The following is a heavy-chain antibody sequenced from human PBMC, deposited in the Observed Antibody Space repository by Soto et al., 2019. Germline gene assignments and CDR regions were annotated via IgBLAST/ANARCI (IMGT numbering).Heavy chain of an antibody. CDR1: GGSVSSGDYF. Sequence: SETLSLTCTVSGGSVSSGDYFWSWLRQSPGKRLEWIAYIYYSGSTNYNPSLKSRATISVDTSKSQVSLTLTSMTAADAALYYCPRSPNYYYYGFDVWGQGTEVTVSS. D-gene: IGHD3-10*01. V-gene: IGHV4-61*08. CDR2: IYYSGST. CDR3: PRSPNYYYYGFDV. J-gene: IGHJ6*02.